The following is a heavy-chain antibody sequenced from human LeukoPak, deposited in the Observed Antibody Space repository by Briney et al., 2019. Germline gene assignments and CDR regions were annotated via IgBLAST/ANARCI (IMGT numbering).Heavy chain of an antibody. V-gene: IGHV3-21*01. CDR2: ISSSSSYI. CDR1: GFTFSSYS. J-gene: IGHJ4*02. Sequence: GGSLRLSCAASGFTFSSYSMNWVRQAPGKGLEWVSSISSSSSYIYYADSVKGRFTISRDNAKNSLYLQLNSLRAEDTAVYYCASRYCSGGSCFFDYWGQGTLVTVSS. CDR3: ASRYCSGGSCFFDY. D-gene: IGHD2-15*01.